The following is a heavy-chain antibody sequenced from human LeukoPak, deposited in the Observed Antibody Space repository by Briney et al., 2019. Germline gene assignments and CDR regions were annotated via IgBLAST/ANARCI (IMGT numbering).Heavy chain of an antibody. CDR2: ISGSGGST. CDR1: GFTFSSYA. Sequence: GGSLRLSCAASGFTFSSYAMSWVRHAPGKGLEWVSAISGSGGSTYYADSVKGRLTISRDNSKNTLYLQMNSLRAEDTAVYYCAKGPQTPNAFDIWGQGTMVTVSS. CDR3: AKGPQTPNAFDI. J-gene: IGHJ3*02. V-gene: IGHV3-23*01.